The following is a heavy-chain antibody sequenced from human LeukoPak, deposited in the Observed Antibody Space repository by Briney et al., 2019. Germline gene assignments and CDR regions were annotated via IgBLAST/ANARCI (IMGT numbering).Heavy chain of an antibody. CDR3: AKGNTASTYYGMDV. Sequence: GGSLRLSCAASGFTFSDYGMHWVRQAPGKGLEWVAFIRNDGSYEYYPDSVKGRFTISRDNSRNALFLQMNSLRAEDTALYYCAKGNTASTYYGMDVWGQGTTVTVSS. J-gene: IGHJ6*02. D-gene: IGHD2/OR15-2a*01. CDR2: IRNDGSYE. CDR1: GFTFSDYG. V-gene: IGHV3-30*02.